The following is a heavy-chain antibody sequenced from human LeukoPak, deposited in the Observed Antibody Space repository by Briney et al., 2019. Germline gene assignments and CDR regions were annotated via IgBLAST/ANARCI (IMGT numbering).Heavy chain of an antibody. Sequence: ASVKVSCKASGYTFTNYAMNWVRQAPGQGLEWMGWINTNTGNPTYAQGFTGRFVFSLDTSVSTAYLQISSLKAEDTAVYYCAREHRPTTYYYDNSGYYPENYWGQGTLVTVSS. CDR1: GYTFTNYA. D-gene: IGHD3-22*01. V-gene: IGHV7-4-1*02. CDR3: AREHRPTTYYYDNSGYYPENY. J-gene: IGHJ4*02. CDR2: INTNTGNP.